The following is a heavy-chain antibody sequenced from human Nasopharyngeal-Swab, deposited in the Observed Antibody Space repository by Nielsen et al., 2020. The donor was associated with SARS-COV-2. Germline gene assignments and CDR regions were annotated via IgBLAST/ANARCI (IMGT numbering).Heavy chain of an antibody. V-gene: IGHV3-30-3*01. CDR1: GFTFSSYA. D-gene: IGHD3-22*01. Sequence: SCAASGFTFSSYAMHWVRQAPGKGLEWVAVISYDGSNKYYADSVKGRFTISRDNSKNTLYLQMNSLRAEDTAVYYCARDWGINYFDSSVDYWGQGTLVTVSS. CDR3: ARDWGINYFDSSVDY. CDR2: ISYDGSNK. J-gene: IGHJ4*02.